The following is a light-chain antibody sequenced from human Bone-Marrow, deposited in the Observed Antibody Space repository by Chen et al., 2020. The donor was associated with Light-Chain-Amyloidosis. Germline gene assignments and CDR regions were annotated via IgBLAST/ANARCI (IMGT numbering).Light chain of an antibody. CDR3: QVWDRGSDRPV. CDR2: DDS. J-gene: IGLJ3*02. V-gene: IGLV3-21*02. Sequence: SYVLTQPSSVSVAPGQTATIACGGNNIGSTSVHWYQQTPGQAPLLVVYDDSDRPSGIPERLSGCNAGNTATLTISRVEAGEEADYYCQVWDRGSDRPVFGGGTKLTVL. CDR1: NIGSTS.